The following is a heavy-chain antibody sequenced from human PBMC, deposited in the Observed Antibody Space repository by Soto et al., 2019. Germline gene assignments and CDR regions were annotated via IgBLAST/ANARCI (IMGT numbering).Heavy chain of an antibody. CDR1: GFTVSSNY. CDR2: IYSGGST. V-gene: IGHV3-53*01. D-gene: IGHD6-19*01. Sequence: GGSLRLSCAASGFTVSSNYMSWVRQAPGKGLEWVSVIYSGGSTYYADSVKGRFTISRANSKNTLYLQMNSLRAEDTAVYYCARAWAYSSGWFYRYWGQGTLVTVSS. CDR3: ARAWAYSSGWFYRY. J-gene: IGHJ4*02.